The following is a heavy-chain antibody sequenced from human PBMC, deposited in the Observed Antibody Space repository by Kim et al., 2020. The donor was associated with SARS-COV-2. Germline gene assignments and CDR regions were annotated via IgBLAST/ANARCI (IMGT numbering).Heavy chain of an antibody. J-gene: IGHJ6*02. Sequence: GGSLRLSCAASGFTFSSYAMSWVRQAPGKGLEWVSAISGSGGSTYYADSVKGRFTISRDNSKNTLYLQMNSLRAEDTAVYYCAKGMSPIPYGDYPHFDYYYGMDVWGQGTTVTVSS. V-gene: IGHV3-23*01. CDR1: GFTFSSYA. CDR2: ISGSGGST. D-gene: IGHD4-17*01. CDR3: AKGMSPIPYGDYPHFDYYYGMDV.